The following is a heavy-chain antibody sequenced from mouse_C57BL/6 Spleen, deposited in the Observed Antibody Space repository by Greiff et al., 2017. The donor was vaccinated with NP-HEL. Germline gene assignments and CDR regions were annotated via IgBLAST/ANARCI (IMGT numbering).Heavy chain of an antibody. Sequence: VQLQQSGPELVKPGASVKISCKASGYAFSSSWMNWVKQRPGKGLEWIGRIYPGDGHTNYNGKFKGKATLTADKSSSTAYMQLSSLTSEDSAVYFCTRWDSNSVAYWGQGTLVTVSA. CDR2: IYPGDGHT. V-gene: IGHV1-82*01. CDR1: GYAFSSSW. J-gene: IGHJ3*01. D-gene: IGHD2-5*01. CDR3: TRWDSNSVAY.